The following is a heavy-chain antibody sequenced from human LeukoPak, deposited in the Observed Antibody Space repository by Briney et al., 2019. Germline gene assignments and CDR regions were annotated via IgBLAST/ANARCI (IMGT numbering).Heavy chain of an antibody. D-gene: IGHD3-10*01. CDR3: ARGVMVRGVIIVYYMDV. J-gene: IGHJ6*03. CDR2: INHSGST. CDR1: GRSFSGYY. Sequence: ASETLSLTCAVYGRSFSGYYWSWIRQPPGKGLEWIGEINHSGSTNYNPSLKSRVTISVDTSKNQFSLKLSSVTAADTAVYYCARGVMVRGVIIVYYMDVWGKGTTVTVSS. V-gene: IGHV4-34*01.